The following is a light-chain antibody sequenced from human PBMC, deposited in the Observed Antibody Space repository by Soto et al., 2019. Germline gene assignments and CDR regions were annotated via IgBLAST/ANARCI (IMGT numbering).Light chain of an antibody. V-gene: IGKV3-20*01. CDR1: QSFXSY. CDR2: CAS. Sequence: IEVTQSPATLSLSPGERATLPCRASQSFXSYFGWYKEKPGQAPRFLXDCASSMATGSPDRLSGSGSATAFTLTISRLDPADFAVYYFQQYGSATRTFGQGTKVDIK. CDR3: QQYGSATRT. J-gene: IGKJ1*01.